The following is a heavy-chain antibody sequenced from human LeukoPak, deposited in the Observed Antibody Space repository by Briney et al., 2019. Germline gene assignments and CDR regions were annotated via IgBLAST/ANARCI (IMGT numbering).Heavy chain of an antibody. CDR2: ISGSGDST. J-gene: IGHJ4*02. Sequence: PGGSLRLSCAASGFTFSIYAMSWVRQAPGKGLEWVSTISGSGDSTYYADSVKGRSTISRDNSKNTLYLQMNSLRAEDTAVYPCAKDRRTEGDYNWFDYWGQGTLVTVSS. CDR3: AKDRRTEGDYNWFDY. CDR1: GFTFSIYA. D-gene: IGHD4-17*01. V-gene: IGHV3-23*01.